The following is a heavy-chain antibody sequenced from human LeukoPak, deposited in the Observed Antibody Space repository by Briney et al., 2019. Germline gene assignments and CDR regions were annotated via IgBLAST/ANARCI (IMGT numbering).Heavy chain of an antibody. Sequence: GGSLRLSCTTSGFIFRDFAMTWVRQAPGKGLEWVGFVRGSPYGATTEYAASVKGGFTISRDDSKRIAYLQMNSLKTEDTGVYYCTRGKDGGNPYYYDYWGQGTLVIVST. CDR3: TRGKDGGNPYYYDY. CDR2: VRGSPYGATT. J-gene: IGHJ4*02. D-gene: IGHD4-23*01. CDR1: GFIFRDFA. V-gene: IGHV3-49*04.